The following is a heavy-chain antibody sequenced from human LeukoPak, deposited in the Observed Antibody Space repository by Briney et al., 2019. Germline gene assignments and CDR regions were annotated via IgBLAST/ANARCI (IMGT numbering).Heavy chain of an antibody. J-gene: IGHJ5*02. CDR2: ICHGGTT. CDR3: ARERDCSSTSCPFDP. Sequence: PSETLSLTCAVYGGSFSNYCWTWIRQPPGKGLEWIGEICHGGTTNYNPSLKSRVTISVDTSKNQFSLKLSSVTAADTAVYYCARERDCSSTSCPFDPWGQGTLVTVSS. D-gene: IGHD2-2*01. CDR1: GGSFSNYC. V-gene: IGHV4-34*01.